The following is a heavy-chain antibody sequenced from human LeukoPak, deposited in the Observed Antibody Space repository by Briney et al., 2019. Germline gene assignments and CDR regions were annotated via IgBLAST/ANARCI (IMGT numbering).Heavy chain of an antibody. CDR3: AKDVLRFFDWSYGMDV. J-gene: IGHJ6*02. CDR1: GFTFSSYA. D-gene: IGHD3-9*01. CDR2: ITGSGGST. V-gene: IGHV3-23*01. Sequence: GGSLRLSCAASGFTFSSYAMSWVPQAPGKGLEWVSAITGSGGSTYYADSVKGRFTISRDSFNNTLYLQMNSLRAEDTAIYYCAKDVLRFFDWSYGMDVWGQGTTVTVSS.